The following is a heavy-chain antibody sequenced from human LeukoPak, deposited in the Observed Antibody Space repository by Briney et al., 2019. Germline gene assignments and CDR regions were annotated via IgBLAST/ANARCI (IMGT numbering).Heavy chain of an antibody. D-gene: IGHD4-23*01. V-gene: IGHV4-59*01. CDR1: GGSISSFY. CDR2: IYYSGGT. Sequence: SETLSLTCTVSGGSISSFYYNWIRQPPGKGLEWIGHIYYSGGTNYNPSLKSRVTISLDTSKNQFSLKLSSVTAADTAVYYCARDYGGNSAGFDSWGQGTLVTVSS. CDR3: ARDYGGNSAGFDS. J-gene: IGHJ5*01.